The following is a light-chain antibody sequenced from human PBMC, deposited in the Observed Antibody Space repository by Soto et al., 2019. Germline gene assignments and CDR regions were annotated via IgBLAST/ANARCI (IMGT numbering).Light chain of an antibody. CDR2: TAA. J-gene: IGKJ1*01. Sequence: DIPMTQSPSSLSASVGDRVTITCRASQSISSNLNGYQQKPGKAPKLLIYTAASLQSGVPSRFSGSGSGTDFTLTIASLQLEDCATYYCQQSHSLPPTFGQGTKVEIK. CDR1: QSISSN. CDR3: QQSHSLPPT. V-gene: IGKV1-39*01.